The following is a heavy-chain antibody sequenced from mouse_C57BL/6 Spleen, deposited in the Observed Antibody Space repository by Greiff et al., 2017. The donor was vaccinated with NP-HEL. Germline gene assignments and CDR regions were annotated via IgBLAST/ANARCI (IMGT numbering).Heavy chain of an antibody. J-gene: IGHJ4*01. CDR2: INPYNGDT. V-gene: IGHV1-37*01. D-gene: IGHD1-1*01. CDR1: GYSFTGYF. CDR3: ARDYYGSSYSYAMDY. Sequence: VHVKQSGPELVKPGASVKISCKASGYSFTGYFMNWVKQSHGKSLEWIGRINPYNGDTFYNQKFKGKATLTVDKSSSTAHMELLSLTSEDFAVYYCARDYYGSSYSYAMDYWGQGTSVTVSS.